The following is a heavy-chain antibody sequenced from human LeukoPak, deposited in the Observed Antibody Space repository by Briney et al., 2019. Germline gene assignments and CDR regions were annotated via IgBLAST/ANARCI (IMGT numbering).Heavy chain of an antibody. V-gene: IGHV1-69*05. J-gene: IGHJ5*02. CDR1: GGTFSSYA. CDR2: IIPIFGTA. D-gene: IGHD3-22*01. Sequence: TSVKVCCKASGGTFSSYAISWVRQAPGQGLEWMGGIIPIFGTANYAQKFQGRVTITTDESTSTAYMELSSLRSEDTAVYYCARDYDSSGYYGPWGQGTLVTVSS. CDR3: ARDYDSSGYYGP.